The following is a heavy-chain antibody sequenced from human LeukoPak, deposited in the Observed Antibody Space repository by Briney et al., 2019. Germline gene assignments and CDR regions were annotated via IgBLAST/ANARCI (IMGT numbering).Heavy chain of an antibody. D-gene: IGHD2-15*01. CDR1: GGSFSGYY. Sequence: PSETLSLTCAVYGGSFSGYYWSWIRQPPGKGLEWIGEINHSGSTNYNPSLKSRVTISVDTSKNQFSLKLSSVTAADTAVYYCARGLGYCSGGSCYTNIHYYYYGMDVWGQGTTVTVSS. CDR2: INHSGST. J-gene: IGHJ6*02. V-gene: IGHV4-34*01. CDR3: ARGLGYCSGGSCYTNIHYYYYGMDV.